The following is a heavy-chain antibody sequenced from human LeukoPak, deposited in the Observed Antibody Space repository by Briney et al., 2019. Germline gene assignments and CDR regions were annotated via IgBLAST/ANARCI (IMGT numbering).Heavy chain of an antibody. CDR2: VCGSGAST. Sequence: GVSLTLSCAASGFTFSSYAMSWVRQAPGKGRVGGSAVCGSGASTYYADSVKGRFTIDRYTSKNTLYLQMNSPRAEDTAVYYCAKRGYHHVWGSYRSPFDYWGQGNLVTASS. D-gene: IGHD3-16*02. V-gene: IGHV3-23*01. CDR3: AKRGYHHVWGSYRSPFDY. CDR1: GFTFSSYA. J-gene: IGHJ4*02.